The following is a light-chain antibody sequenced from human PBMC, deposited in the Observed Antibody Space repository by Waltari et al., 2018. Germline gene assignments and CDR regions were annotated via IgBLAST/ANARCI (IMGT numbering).Light chain of an antibody. CDR1: QSVSSN. CDR2: GAS. V-gene: IGKV3-15*01. CDR3: QQYNDWPPKYT. J-gene: IGKJ2*01. Sequence: EIVMTQSPATLSVSPGERATLSCRASQSVSSNVAWYQQKPGQAPRLLIYGASTRATGLPARVSGSGSGTEFTLTISSLQSEDFAVYYGQQYNDWPPKYTFGQGTKLGIK.